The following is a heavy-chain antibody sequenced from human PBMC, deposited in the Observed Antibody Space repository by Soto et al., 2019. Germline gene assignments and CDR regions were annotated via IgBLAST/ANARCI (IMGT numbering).Heavy chain of an antibody. Sequence: QITLKESGPTLVRPSQTLTLTCTFSGFSLSTSGVGVGWIRQPPGKALEWLALIYWDDDKRYRPSLKSRLPIHKETSKNQVVLTLTNVDPVDTATYYCAHRAATTDSYYFDYWGQGTLITVSS. CDR2: IYWDDDK. CDR1: GFSLSTSGVG. V-gene: IGHV2-5*02. J-gene: IGHJ4*02. CDR3: AHRAATTDSYYFDY. D-gene: IGHD1-1*01.